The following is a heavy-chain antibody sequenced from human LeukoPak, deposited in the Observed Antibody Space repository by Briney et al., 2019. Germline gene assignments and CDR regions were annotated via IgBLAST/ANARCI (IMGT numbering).Heavy chain of an antibody. D-gene: IGHD2-2*01. CDR2: IYYSGST. CDR1: GGSISSSSYY. J-gene: IGHJ4*02. Sequence: PSETLSLTRTVSGGSISSSSYYWGWIRQPPGKGLEWIGSIYYSGSTYYNPSLKSRVTISVDTSKNQFSLKLSSVTAADTAVYYCARSLAAIYWGQGTLVTVSS. CDR3: ARSLAAIY. V-gene: IGHV4-39*01.